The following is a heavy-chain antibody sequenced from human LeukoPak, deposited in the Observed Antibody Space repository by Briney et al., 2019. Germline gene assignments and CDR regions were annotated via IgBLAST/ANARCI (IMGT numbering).Heavy chain of an antibody. D-gene: IGHD5-18*01. J-gene: IGHJ3*01. CDR2: IFGSGDKT. CDR1: GLTFSNYA. V-gene: IGHV3-23*01. Sequence: GGSLRLSCVASGLTFSNYAMSWVRQTPGKGLEWVSGIFGSGDKTYYANSVKGRFTISRDNAKDSLYLQMSSLRAEDTAVYYCARDRGYSYASDAFGVWGQGTMVTVSS. CDR3: ARDRGYSYASDAFGV.